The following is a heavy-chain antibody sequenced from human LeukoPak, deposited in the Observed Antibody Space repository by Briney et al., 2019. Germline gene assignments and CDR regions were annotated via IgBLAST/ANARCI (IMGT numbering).Heavy chain of an antibody. CDR2: ISWNSGSI. D-gene: IGHD4-17*01. CDR3: AKVHYGDYYDY. V-gene: IGHV3-9*01. Sequence: GGSLRLSCAASGFTFDDYAMHWVRQAPGKGLEWVSGISWNSGSIGYADSVKGRFTISRDNAKNSLYLQMNSLGAEDTALYYCAKVHYGDYYDYWGQGTLVTVSS. J-gene: IGHJ4*02. CDR1: GFTFDDYA.